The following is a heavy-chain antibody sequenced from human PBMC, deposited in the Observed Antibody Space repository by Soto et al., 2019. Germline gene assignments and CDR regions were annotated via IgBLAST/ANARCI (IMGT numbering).Heavy chain of an antibody. Sequence: GGSLRLSCAASGFTFSSYGMHWVRQAPGKGLEWVAVISYDGSNKYYADSVKGRFTISRDNSKNTLYLQMNSLRAEDTAVYYCAKEILTTPYMVATITGGDYWGQGTLVTVSS. CDR1: GFTFSSYG. CDR2: ISYDGSNK. J-gene: IGHJ4*02. CDR3: AKEILTTPYMVATITGGDY. D-gene: IGHD5-12*01. V-gene: IGHV3-30*18.